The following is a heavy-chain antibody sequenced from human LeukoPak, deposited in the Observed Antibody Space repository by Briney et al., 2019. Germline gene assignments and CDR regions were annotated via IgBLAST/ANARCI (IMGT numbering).Heavy chain of an antibody. CDR1: GXSFSGYY. J-gene: IGHJ6*02. CDR2: INHSGST. Sequence: SETLSLTCAVYGXSFSGYYWSWIRQPPGKGLEWIGEINHSGSTNYNPSLKSRVTISVDTSKNQFSLKLSSVTAADTAVYYCATLHRNSYYGLDVWGQGTTVTVSS. D-gene: IGHD3-16*02. V-gene: IGHV4-34*01. CDR3: ATLHRNSYYGLDV.